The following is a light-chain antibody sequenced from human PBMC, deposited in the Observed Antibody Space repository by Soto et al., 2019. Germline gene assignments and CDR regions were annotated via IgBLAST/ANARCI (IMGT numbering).Light chain of an antibody. J-gene: IGLJ3*02. CDR2: EVS. V-gene: IGLV2-8*01. CDR3: NSYAGSNNWV. CDR1: SSDVGSYNY. Sequence: QSALTQPASVSGSPGQSITISCTGTSSDVGSYNYVSWFQQHPGKAPKLMIYEVSKRPSGVPDRFSGSKSGNTASLTVSGRQAEDEADYYCNSYAGSNNWVFGGGTKVTVL.